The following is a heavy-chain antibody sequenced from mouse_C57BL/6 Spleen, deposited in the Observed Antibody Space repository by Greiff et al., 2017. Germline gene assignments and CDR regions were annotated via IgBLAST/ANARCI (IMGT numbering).Heavy chain of an antibody. D-gene: IGHD1-1*01. CDR2: ISYDGSN. V-gene: IGHV3-6*01. CDR1: GYSITSGYY. CDR3: ARGRNYYGRSYDYFDY. Sequence: EVKLQESGPGLVKPSQSLSLTCSVTGYSITSGYYWNWIRQFPGNKLEWMGYISYDGSNNYNPSLQNRIAITRDTSKNQFFLKLNSVTTEDTATYYCARGRNYYGRSYDYFDYWGQGTTLTVSS. J-gene: IGHJ2*01.